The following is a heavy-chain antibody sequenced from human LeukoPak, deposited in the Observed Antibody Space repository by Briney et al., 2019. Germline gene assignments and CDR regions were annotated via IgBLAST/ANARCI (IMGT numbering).Heavy chain of an antibody. CDR3: ARGVHYDNSGYYHRGFDS. CDR1: GESLNNYY. D-gene: IGHD3-22*01. J-gene: IGHJ4*02. CDR2: VNHSGVT. Sequence: SETLSLTCDVYGESLNNYYWSWIRQPPGKGLEWIGEVNHSGVTKYYPSLKSRVTISLDTSKNQFSLKLTSVTAADTAVFYCARGVHYDNSGYYHRGFDSWGQGTLVTVSS. V-gene: IGHV4-34*01.